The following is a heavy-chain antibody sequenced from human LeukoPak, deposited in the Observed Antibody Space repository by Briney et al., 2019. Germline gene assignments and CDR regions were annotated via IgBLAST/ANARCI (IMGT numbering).Heavy chain of an antibody. Sequence: SETLSLTCTVSGASITNYYWNWIRQPPGKGLEWIGFIYKTGSTNYNPSLRSRVSISLDTSKSQFSLQLNSVTAADTAVYYCARNDNGLGDGNWFDHWSQGTLVTGSS. CDR1: GASITNYY. J-gene: IGHJ5*02. D-gene: IGHD2-8*01. CDR2: IYKTGST. CDR3: ARNDNGLGDGNWFDH. V-gene: IGHV4-59*01.